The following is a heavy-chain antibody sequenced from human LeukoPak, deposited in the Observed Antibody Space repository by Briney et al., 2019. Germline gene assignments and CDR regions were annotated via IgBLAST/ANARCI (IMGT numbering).Heavy chain of an antibody. Sequence: SETLSLTCTVSGGSISSYYWSWIRQSPGKGLEWIGYIYYSGSTNYNPSLKSRVTMSVDTSKNQFSLKLSSVTAADTAVYYCAVTMVRGNDAFDIWGQGTMVTVSS. CDR2: IYYSGST. J-gene: IGHJ3*02. D-gene: IGHD3-10*01. CDR1: GGSISSYY. V-gene: IGHV4-59*12. CDR3: AVTMVRGNDAFDI.